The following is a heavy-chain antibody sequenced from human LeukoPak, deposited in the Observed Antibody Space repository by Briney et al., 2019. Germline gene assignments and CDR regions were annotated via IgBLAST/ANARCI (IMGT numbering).Heavy chain of an antibody. CDR1: SGSFSSGGDY. D-gene: IGHD3-3*01. Sequence: SETLSLTCTVSSGSFSSGGDYWSWIRQHPGKGLEWIGNIYHTGDTFYNPSLQSRFIISVDTSKNQFSLKVSSVTAADTAIYYCARRDDPWSGPRNWFDPWGQGILVTVSS. J-gene: IGHJ5*02. CDR2: IYHTGDT. CDR3: ARRDDPWSGPRNWFDP. V-gene: IGHV4-31*03.